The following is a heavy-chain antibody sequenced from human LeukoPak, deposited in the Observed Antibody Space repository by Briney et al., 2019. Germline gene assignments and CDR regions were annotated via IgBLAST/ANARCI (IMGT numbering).Heavy chain of an antibody. CDR2: IIPIFGTA. CDR3: ASPKESGSYYRSYFDY. CDR1: GGTFSSYA. J-gene: IGHJ4*02. D-gene: IGHD1-26*01. V-gene: IGHV1-69*13. Sequence: GASVKVSCKASGGTFSSYAISWVRQAPGQGLEWMGGIIPIFGTANYAQKFQGRVTITADESTSTAYMELSSLRSEDTAVYYCASPKESGSYYRSYFDYWGQGTLVTVSS.